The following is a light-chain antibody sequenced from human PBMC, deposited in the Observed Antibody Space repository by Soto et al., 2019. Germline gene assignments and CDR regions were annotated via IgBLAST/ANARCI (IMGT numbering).Light chain of an antibody. CDR3: QQSYGSSWT. Sequence: DIQMTQSPSSLSASVGDGVTITCRASQSITTYLNWYQQKPGKAPNLLMYAASSLPSGVPSRFSGSGSGTEFTLTIADLQPEDIGTYFCQQSYGSSWTFGQGTKVDIK. CDR1: QSITTY. V-gene: IGKV1-39*01. J-gene: IGKJ1*01. CDR2: AAS.